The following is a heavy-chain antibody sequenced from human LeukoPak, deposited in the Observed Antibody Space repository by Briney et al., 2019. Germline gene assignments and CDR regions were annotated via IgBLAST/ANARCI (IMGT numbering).Heavy chain of an antibody. J-gene: IGHJ4*02. CDR2: IYWDDDK. V-gene: IGHV2-5*02. D-gene: IGHD6-19*01. CDR1: GFSLSTSGVG. CDR3: ADISAVAAPRY. Sequence: SGPTLVNPTQTLTLTCAFSGFSLSTSGVGVGWIRQPPGKALEWLALIYWDDDKRYSPSLKGRLTITKDTSKNQVVLTMTNMDPVDTATYYCADISAVAAPRYWGQGTLVTVSS.